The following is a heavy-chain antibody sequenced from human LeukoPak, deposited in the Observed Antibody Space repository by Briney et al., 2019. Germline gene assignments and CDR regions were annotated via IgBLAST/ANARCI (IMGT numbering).Heavy chain of an antibody. CDR1: GFTFGNYA. V-gene: IGHV3-49*04. CDR3: TSPDFWSGYSDY. CDR2: IRSKAYGGTP. J-gene: IGHJ4*02. D-gene: IGHD3-3*01. Sequence: PGRSLRLSCTGSGFTFGNYAMSWVRQAPGRGVEGGSFIRSKAYGGTPDYAASVKGRFTVSRDDSKSIVYLQMNSLKSEDTAIYYCTSPDFWSGYSDYWGQGTLVTVST.